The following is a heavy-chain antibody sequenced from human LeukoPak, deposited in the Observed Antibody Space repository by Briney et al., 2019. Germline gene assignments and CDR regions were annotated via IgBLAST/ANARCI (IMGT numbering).Heavy chain of an antibody. J-gene: IGHJ6*02. CDR3: ARDLTEYSSSSLLYYYYGMDV. Sequence: TGGSLRLSCAASGLTFSSHAMSWVRQAPGKGLEWVSAISGSGGSTYYADSVKGRFTISRDNSKNTLYLQMNSLRAEDTAVYYCARDLTEYSSSSLLYYYYGMDVWGQGTTVTVSS. CDR2: ISGSGGST. CDR1: GLTFSSHA. V-gene: IGHV3-23*01. D-gene: IGHD6-6*01.